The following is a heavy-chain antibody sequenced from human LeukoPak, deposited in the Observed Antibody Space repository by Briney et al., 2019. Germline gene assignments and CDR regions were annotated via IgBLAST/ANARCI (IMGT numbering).Heavy chain of an antibody. CDR2: IYYRGSD. D-gene: IGHD2-2*01. CDR3: ARHRGYCSSTSCYGHYYYMDV. V-gene: IGHV4-59*08. J-gene: IGHJ6*03. CDR1: GGSISSYD. Sequence: PSETLSLTCTVSGGSISSYDWSWIRQPPGKGLEWFGFIYYRGSDNYNPSLKSRVTISVDTSKNQFSLKLSSVTAADTAVYYCARHRGYCSSTSCYGHYYYMDVWGKGTTVTVS.